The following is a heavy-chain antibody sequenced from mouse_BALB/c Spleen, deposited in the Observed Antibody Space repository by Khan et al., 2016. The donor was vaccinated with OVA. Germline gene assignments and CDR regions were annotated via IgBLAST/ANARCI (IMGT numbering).Heavy chain of an antibody. J-gene: IGHJ4*01. V-gene: IGHV5-6-5*01. CDR3: ARLVDY. CDR2: INSGGST. Sequence: EVELVESGGGLVKPGGSLKLSCAASGFTFSSYAVSWIRQTPEKRLEWVASINSGGSTYYPASVKGRFTISRDDVSNILYLQMSSLRSEDTDMYYCARLVDYWGQGTSVTVSS. CDR1: GFTFSSYA.